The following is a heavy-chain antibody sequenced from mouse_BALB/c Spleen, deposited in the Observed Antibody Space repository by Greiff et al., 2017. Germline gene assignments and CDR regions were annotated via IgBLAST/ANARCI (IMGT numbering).Heavy chain of an antibody. CDR3: ARDPYYGNYAWYFDV. V-gene: IGHV2-9*02. D-gene: IGHD2-10*01. CDR1: GFSLTSYG. CDR2: IWAGGST. Sequence: VQLQQSGPGLVAPSQSLSITCTVSGFSLTSYGVHWVRQPPGKGLEWLGVIWAGGSTNYNSALMSRLSISKDNSKSQVFLKMNSLQTDDTAMYYCARDPYYGNYAWYFDVWGAGTTVTVSS. J-gene: IGHJ1*01.